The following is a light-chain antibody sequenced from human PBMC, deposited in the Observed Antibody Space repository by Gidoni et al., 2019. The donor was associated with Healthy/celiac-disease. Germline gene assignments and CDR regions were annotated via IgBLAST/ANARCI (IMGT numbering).Light chain of an antibody. J-gene: IGKJ1*01. CDR1: QSVSSSY. CDR3: QQYGSSPTWT. V-gene: IGKV3-20*01. Sequence: EIVLTQYQGTLSLSPVERATLSCRASQSVSSSYLAWYPQKPGQAPRLLIYGASSRATGIPDRFSGSGSGTDFTLPIRRLEPEDFAVYYCQQYGSSPTWTFGQGTKVEIK. CDR2: GAS.